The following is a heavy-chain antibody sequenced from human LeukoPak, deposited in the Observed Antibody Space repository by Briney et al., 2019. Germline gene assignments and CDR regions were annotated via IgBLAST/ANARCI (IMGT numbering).Heavy chain of an antibody. CDR1: GFTFSSYN. J-gene: IGHJ6*02. CDR2: ISSSSSYI. CDR3: AREWSSSGSKKVGMDV. V-gene: IGHV3-21*01. Sequence: GGSLRLSCAASGFTFSSYNMNWVRQAPGKGLEWVSSISSSSSYIYYADSVKGRFTISRDNAKNSLYLQMNSLRAEDTAVYYCAREWSSSGSKKVGMDVWGQGTTVTVSS. D-gene: IGHD6-6*01.